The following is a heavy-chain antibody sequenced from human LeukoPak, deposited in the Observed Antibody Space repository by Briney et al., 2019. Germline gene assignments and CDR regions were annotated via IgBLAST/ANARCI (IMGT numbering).Heavy chain of an antibody. Sequence: SETLSLTCTVSGGSISSGSYYWSWIRQPAGKGLEWIGRIYTSGSTNYNPSLKSRVTISVDTSKNQFSLKLSSVTAADTAVYYCARLSVVPAAREHDYWGQGTLVTVSS. CDR2: IYTSGST. J-gene: IGHJ4*02. CDR3: ARLSVVPAAREHDY. CDR1: GGSISSGSYY. V-gene: IGHV4-61*02. D-gene: IGHD2-2*01.